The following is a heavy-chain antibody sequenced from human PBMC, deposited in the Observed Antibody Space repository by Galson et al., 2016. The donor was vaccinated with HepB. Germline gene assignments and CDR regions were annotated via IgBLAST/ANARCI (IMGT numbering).Heavy chain of an antibody. J-gene: IGHJ4*02. Sequence: SVKVSCKASGYRFSDYAMHWVRQAPGQSLEWMGWIDAGDVNAEYSEKFQGRVTISRDTSATTVSMELSSLRTEDTAMYYCARGFRIAADTWGPGTLVTVSS. V-gene: IGHV1-3*01. D-gene: IGHD6-13*01. CDR2: IDAGDVNA. CDR1: GYRFSDYA. CDR3: ARGFRIAADT.